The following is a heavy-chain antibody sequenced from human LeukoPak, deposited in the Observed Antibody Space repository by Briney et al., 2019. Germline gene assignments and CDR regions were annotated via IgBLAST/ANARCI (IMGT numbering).Heavy chain of an antibody. CDR3: SPLITGSTDGQFDY. CDR2: INSDGSRT. Sequence: GGSPRLSCTASGVTFSDYWMHWVRQAPGKGLVWVSRINSDGSRTNYADCVKGRFTISRDNAKNTVFLQMNSLRAEDAAVYYCSPLITGSTDGQFDYCDHGAMATESS. V-gene: IGHV3-74*01. D-gene: IGHD5-18*01. CDR1: GVTFSDYW. J-gene: IGHJ4*01.